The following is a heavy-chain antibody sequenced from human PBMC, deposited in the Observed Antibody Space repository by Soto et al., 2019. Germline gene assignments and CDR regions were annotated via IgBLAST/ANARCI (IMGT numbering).Heavy chain of an antibody. V-gene: IGHV4-61*03. Sequence: SETLSLTCTVSGGSVSSGNNYWSWIRQSPGKGLEWIEFIYSSGTANCSPSRKSRVTMSSATSTNHPSLSLTSVTAADTALYYCARTSHKKWDLPGNFDSWGQGTLVTVSS. D-gene: IGHD1-26*01. J-gene: IGHJ4*02. CDR2: IYSSGTA. CDR1: GGSVSSGNNY. CDR3: ARTSHKKWDLPGNFDS.